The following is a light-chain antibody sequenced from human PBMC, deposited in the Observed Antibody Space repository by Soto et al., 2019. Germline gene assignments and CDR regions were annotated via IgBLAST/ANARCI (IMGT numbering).Light chain of an antibody. CDR1: QSVSSSY. Sequence: EIVMTQSPATLSVSPGARATLSCRASQSVSSSYLAWYQQKPGQAPRLLIYGASSRATGIPDRFSGSGSGTDFTLTISRLEPEDFAVYYCQQYGSSPPWTFGQGTKVDIK. CDR2: GAS. CDR3: QQYGSSPPWT. J-gene: IGKJ1*01. V-gene: IGKV3-20*01.